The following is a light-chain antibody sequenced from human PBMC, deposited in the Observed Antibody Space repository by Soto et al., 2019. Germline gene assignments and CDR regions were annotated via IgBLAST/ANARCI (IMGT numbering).Light chain of an antibody. CDR2: DAS. CDR1: GSVRSN. Sequence: EVVMRQSPATLSVSPGERATLSCRASGSVRSNLAWYQQKPGQAPRLLICDASTRDTGIPARFSGSGSGTEFTLTISSLQSEDYAVYYCQPYNNWPSWTFGQGTKVDI. CDR3: QPYNNWPSWT. V-gene: IGKV3D-15*01. J-gene: IGKJ1*01.